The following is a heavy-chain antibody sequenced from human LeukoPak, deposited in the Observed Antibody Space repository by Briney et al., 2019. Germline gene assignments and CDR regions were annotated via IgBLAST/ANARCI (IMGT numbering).Heavy chain of an antibody. CDR2: IKQDGSEK. V-gene: IGHV3-7*01. D-gene: IGHD3-16*01. Sequence: GGSLRLSCAASGFTFSNYWMTWVRQAPGKGLEWVANIKQDGSEKYYVDSVKGRFTISRNNAKNSLYLQMNSLRAEDTAVYYCARDGGGLDYWGQGTLVTVSS. CDR1: GFTFSNYW. J-gene: IGHJ4*02. CDR3: ARDGGGLDY.